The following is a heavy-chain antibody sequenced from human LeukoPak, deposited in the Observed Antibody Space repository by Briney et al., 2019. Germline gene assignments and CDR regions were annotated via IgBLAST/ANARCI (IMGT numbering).Heavy chain of an antibody. CDR1: GFTFCAYW. J-gene: IGHJ4*02. D-gene: IGHD3-16*02. CDR3: ARHIVGEQNFDY. Sequence: GGSLRLPCAASGFTFCAYWMSWFREAPGEGPGWGASIKDDGRAQFYVDSLERRFTISRDNAKNTLSLQMDTMRVEDTAVYYCARHIVGEQNFDYWRQGTLVTVSS. CDR2: IKDDGRAQ. V-gene: IGHV3-7*01.